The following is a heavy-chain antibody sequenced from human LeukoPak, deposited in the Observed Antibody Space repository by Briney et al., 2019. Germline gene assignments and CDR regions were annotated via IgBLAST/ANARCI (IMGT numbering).Heavy chain of an antibody. CDR3: ARDREWLQGPFWFDP. V-gene: IGHV3-7*01. CDR1: GFTFSSYR. D-gene: IGHD5-24*01. J-gene: IGHJ5*02. Sequence: PGGSLRLSCAASGFTFSSYRMSWVRQAPGKGLEWVANIKQDGSEKYYVDSVKGRFTISRDDAKNSLYLQVNSLRAEDTAVYYCARDREWLQGPFWFDPWGQGTLVTVSS. CDR2: IKQDGSEK.